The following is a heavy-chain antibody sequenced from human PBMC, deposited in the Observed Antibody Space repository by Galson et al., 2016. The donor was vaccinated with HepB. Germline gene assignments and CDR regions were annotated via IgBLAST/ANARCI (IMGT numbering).Heavy chain of an antibody. J-gene: IGHJ3*02. CDR1: RFTFSSYW. V-gene: IGHV3-74*01. CDR3: VSPLHNDGNSGMALDI. CDR2: ISGDASGT. Sequence: SLRLSCADSRFTFSSYWMHWVRQVPGKGPVWVSVISGDASGTRYADSVKGRFTISRDNTKNTLYLQMNSLRADDTAVYYCVSPLHNDGNSGMALDIWGQGTMVTVSS. D-gene: IGHD4-23*01.